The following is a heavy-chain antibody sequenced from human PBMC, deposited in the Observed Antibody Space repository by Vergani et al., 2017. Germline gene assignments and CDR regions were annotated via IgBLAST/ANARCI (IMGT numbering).Heavy chain of an antibody. CDR2: IYYSGST. CDR3: AGDNGMGXFDL. J-gene: IGHJ2*01. CDR1: GGSISRYY. V-gene: IGHV4-59*01. D-gene: IGHD2-8*01. Sequence: QVQLQESGPGLVKPSETLSLTCTVSGGSISRYYWSWIRQPPGKGLEWIGYIYYSGSTNYNPSLNSGVTISVDTSKNQFALKLSSVTAADTAVYYCAGDNGMGXFDLWGRGTLVTVSS.